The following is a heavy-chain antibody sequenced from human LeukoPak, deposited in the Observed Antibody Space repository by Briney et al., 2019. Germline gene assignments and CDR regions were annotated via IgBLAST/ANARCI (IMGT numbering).Heavy chain of an antibody. J-gene: IGHJ4*02. CDR2: IYPNNSDS. Sequence: PGDSLKISCKGSGYSFTNYWVGWVRQMPGKGLEWVGIIYPNNSDSRYSPSFRGQVTLSVDRSITTAYLQWNSLKPSDTAMYYCALSSGAFDSAGYFDYWGQGTLVTVSS. D-gene: IGHD2-15*01. V-gene: IGHV5-51*03. CDR1: GYSFTNYW. CDR3: ALSSGAFDSAGYFDY.